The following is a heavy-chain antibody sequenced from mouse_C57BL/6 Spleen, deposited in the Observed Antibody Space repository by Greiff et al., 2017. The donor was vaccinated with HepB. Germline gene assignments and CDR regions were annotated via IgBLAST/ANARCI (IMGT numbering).Heavy chain of an antibody. CDR1: GYTFTSYW. V-gene: IGHV1-74*01. CDR2: IHPSDSDT. J-gene: IGHJ2*01. Sequence: QVHVKQPGAELVKPGASVKVSCKASGYTFTSYWMHWVKQRPGQGLEWIGRIHPSDSDTNYNQKFKGKATLTVDKSSSTAYMQLSSLTSEDSAVYYCAISRHYYGSSPYCDYWGQGTTLTVSS. D-gene: IGHD1-1*01. CDR3: AISRHYYGSSPYCDY.